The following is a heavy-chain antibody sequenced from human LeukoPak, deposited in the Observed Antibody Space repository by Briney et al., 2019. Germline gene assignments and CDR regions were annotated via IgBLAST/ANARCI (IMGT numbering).Heavy chain of an antibody. D-gene: IGHD2-2*01. Sequence: GGSLRLSCAASGFTFSSYGMHWVRQAPGKGLEWVAVISYDGSNKYYADSVKGRFTISRDNSQNTLYLQMNSLRAEDTAVYYCARDLNLGDCSSTSCYFPIDYWGQGTLVTVSS. CDR2: ISYDGSNK. CDR1: GFTFSSYG. CDR3: ARDLNLGDCSSTSCYFPIDY. J-gene: IGHJ4*02. V-gene: IGHV3-30*03.